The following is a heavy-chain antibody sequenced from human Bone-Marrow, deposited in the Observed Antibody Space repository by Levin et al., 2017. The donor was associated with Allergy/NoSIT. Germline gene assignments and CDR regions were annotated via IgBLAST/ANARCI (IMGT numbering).Heavy chain of an antibody. J-gene: IGHJ4*02. CDR1: GLTFSSNW. CDR2: INSDGTKK. D-gene: IGHD5-24*01. CDR3: SIGEDGYD. Sequence: HPGGSLRLSCAASGLTFSSNWMHWVRQAPGKGLVWVSRINSDGTKKDYADFVKGRFTISRDNAKNTLYLQMNSLRAEDAAVYYCSIGEDGYDWGQGTLVTVSS. V-gene: IGHV3-74*01.